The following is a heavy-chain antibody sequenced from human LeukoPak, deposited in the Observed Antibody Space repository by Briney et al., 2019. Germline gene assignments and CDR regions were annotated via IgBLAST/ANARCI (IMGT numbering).Heavy chain of an antibody. Sequence: KPSETLSLTCTVSGGSISSYSWSWIRQPPGKGLEWIGYISYSGSTNYSPSLKSGVTISGDTSKNQFSLKLSSVTAADTAVYFCARDSRAFYFDYWGQGTLVTVSS. CDR3: ARDSRAFYFDY. CDR1: GGSISSYS. V-gene: IGHV4-59*12. J-gene: IGHJ4*02. CDR2: ISYSGST.